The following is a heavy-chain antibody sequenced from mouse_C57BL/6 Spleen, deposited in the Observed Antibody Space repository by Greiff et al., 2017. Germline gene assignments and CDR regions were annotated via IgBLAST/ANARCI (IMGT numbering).Heavy chain of an antibody. V-gene: IGHV5-6*02. D-gene: IGHD2-2*01. CDR1: GFTFSSYG. Sequence: EVMLVESGGDLVKPGGSLKLSCAASGFTFSSYGLSWVRQTPDKRLEWVATISSGGSYTYYPATVKGRFTISRDNAKNTMYMQMSSMKSEDTAVSYCGRPRGYDDYGFDYWGQGTTLTVSS. CDR2: ISSGGSYT. CDR3: GRPRGYDDYGFDY. J-gene: IGHJ2*01.